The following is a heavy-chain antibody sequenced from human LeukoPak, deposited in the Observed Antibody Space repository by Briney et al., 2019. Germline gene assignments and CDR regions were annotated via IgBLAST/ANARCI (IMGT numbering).Heavy chain of an antibody. J-gene: IGHJ4*02. CDR2: INHSGST. CDR3: ARGRDWPNY. Sequence: PSETLSLTCTVSGGSISSSSYYWGWIRQPPGKGLEWIGEINHSGSTNYNPSLKSRVTISVDTSKNQFSLKLSSVTAADTAVYYCARGRDWPNYWGQGTLVTVSS. D-gene: IGHD3-9*01. V-gene: IGHV4-39*07. CDR1: GGSISSSSYY.